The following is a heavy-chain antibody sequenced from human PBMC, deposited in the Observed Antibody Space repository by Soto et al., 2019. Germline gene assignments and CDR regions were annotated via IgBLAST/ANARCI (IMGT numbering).Heavy chain of an antibody. D-gene: IGHD3-3*01. V-gene: IGHV1-8*01. CDR1: VYTFTSYD. J-gene: IGHJ6*02. Sequence: QVQLVQSGVEGKKPGASVKVSCKASVYTFTSYDINWVRQATGQGLECMGWMNPNSGIPGYAHKSQGRVTITRNTSISTAYMELSRLRSEDTAVYYCARGGYDFWSGYYSRPCGMDVWGQGTTVTVSS. CDR3: ARGGYDFWSGYYSRPCGMDV. CDR2: MNPNSGIP.